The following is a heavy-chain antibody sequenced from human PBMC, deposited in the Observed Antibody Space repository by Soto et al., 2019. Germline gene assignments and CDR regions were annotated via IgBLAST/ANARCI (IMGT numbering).Heavy chain of an antibody. CDR2: IYSGGST. CDR1: GFTVSSNY. V-gene: IGHV3-53*04. D-gene: IGHD4-17*01. J-gene: IGHJ4*02. Sequence: EVQLVESGGGLVQPGGSLRLSCAASGFTVSSNYMSWVRQAPGKGLEWVSVIYSGGSTYYADSVKGRFTISRHNSKNTLYLHMNSLRAEDTAVYYCARNHDYGDVYLDYWGQGTLVTVSS. CDR3: ARNHDYGDVYLDY.